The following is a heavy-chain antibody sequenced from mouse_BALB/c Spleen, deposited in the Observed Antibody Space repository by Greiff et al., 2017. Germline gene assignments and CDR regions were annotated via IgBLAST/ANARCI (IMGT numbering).Heavy chain of an antibody. Sequence: EVQRVESGGGLVKPGGSLKLSCAASGFTFSSYTMSWVRQTPEKRLEWVATISSGGSYTYYPDSVKGRFTISRDNAKNTLYLQMSSLKSEDTAMYYCTRDEKAFAYWGQGTLVTVSA. CDR1: GFTFSSYT. V-gene: IGHV5-6-4*01. CDR3: TRDEKAFAY. D-gene: IGHD3-2*02. J-gene: IGHJ3*01. CDR2: ISSGGSYT.